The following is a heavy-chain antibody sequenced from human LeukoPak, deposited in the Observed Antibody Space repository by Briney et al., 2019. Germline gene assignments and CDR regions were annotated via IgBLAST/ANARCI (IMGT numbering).Heavy chain of an antibody. J-gene: IGHJ6*03. Sequence: GGSLRLSCAASGFTFNSYEMNWVRQAPGKGLEWVSYISSSGSTIYYADSVKGRFTISRDNAKKSLYLQMNSLRTEDTALYYCAKGGIHRGYYYYYMDVWGKGTTVTISS. CDR2: ISSSGSTI. CDR3: AKGGIHRGYYYYYMDV. V-gene: IGHV3-48*03. CDR1: GFTFNSYE. D-gene: IGHD6-13*01.